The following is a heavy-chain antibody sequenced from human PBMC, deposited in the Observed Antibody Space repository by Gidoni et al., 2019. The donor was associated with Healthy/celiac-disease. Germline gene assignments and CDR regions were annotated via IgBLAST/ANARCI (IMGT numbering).Heavy chain of an antibody. CDR3: ARVKDRYYCSGSYFHPFDY. Sequence: VQRVQSGAEVQKPGSSVKVSCKASGGTFSSYAISRVRQAPGQGLEWMGGIIPIFGTANYAQKFQGRVTITADESTSTAYLELSSLRSEDTAVYYCARVKDRYYCSGSYFHPFDYWGQGTLVTVSS. V-gene: IGHV1-69*01. CDR1: GGTFSSYA. J-gene: IGHJ4*02. CDR2: IIPIFGTA. D-gene: IGHD3-10*01.